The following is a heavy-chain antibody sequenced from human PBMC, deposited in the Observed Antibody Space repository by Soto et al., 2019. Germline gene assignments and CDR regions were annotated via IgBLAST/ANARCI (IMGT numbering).Heavy chain of an antibody. CDR1: GYSFTSYW. CDR3: ARYRDDSYYYYGMDV. D-gene: IGHD1-1*01. CDR2: IYPGDSDT. J-gene: IGHJ6*02. Sequence: GESLKISCKGSGYSFTSYWIGWVRQMAGKGLAWMGIIYPGDSDTRYSPSFQGQVTISADKSISTAYLQWSSLKASDTAMYYCARYRDDSYYYYGMDVCGQGTTVTVSS. V-gene: IGHV5-51*01.